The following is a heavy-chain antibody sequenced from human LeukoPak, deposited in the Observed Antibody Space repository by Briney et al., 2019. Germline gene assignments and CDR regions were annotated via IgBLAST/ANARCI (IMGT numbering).Heavy chain of an antibody. J-gene: IGHJ5*02. CDR1: GNTFTSDY. Sequence: EASVKVSCKASGNTFTSDYIHWVRQAPGQGLEWMGWINPNSGGTNYAQKFQGRVTMTRDTSISTAYMELSRLRSDDTAVYYCARVTSEGFDPWGQGTLVTVSS. CDR2: INPNSGGT. CDR3: ARVTSEGFDP. V-gene: IGHV1-2*02.